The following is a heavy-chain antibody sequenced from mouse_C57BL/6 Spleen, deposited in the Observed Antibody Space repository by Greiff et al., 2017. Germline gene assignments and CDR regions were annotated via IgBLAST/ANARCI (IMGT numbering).Heavy chain of an antibody. J-gene: IGHJ2*01. Sequence: EVKLVESGGGLVKPGGSLKLSCAASGFTFSSYAMSWVRQTPEKRLEWVATISDGGSYTYYPDNVKGRFTISRDNAKNNLYLQMSHLKSEDTAMYYCAKDHYSSFFYFDYWGQGTTLTVSS. D-gene: IGHD1-1*01. CDR1: GFTFSSYA. CDR3: AKDHYSSFFYFDY. CDR2: ISDGGSYT. V-gene: IGHV5-4*01.